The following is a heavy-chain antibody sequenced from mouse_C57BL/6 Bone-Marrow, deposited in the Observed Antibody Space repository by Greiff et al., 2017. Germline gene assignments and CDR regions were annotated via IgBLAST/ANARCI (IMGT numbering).Heavy chain of an antibody. CDR1: GYTFTSYW. CDR2: IHPNSGST. Sequence: QVQLQQPGAELVKPGASVKLSCKASGYTFTSYWMHWVKQRPGQGLEWIGMIHPNSGSTNYNEKFKSKATLTVDKSSSTAYMQLSSLTSEDSAVYYCALFITTVVAPHYYAMDYWGQGTSVTVSS. J-gene: IGHJ4*01. D-gene: IGHD1-1*01. V-gene: IGHV1-64*01. CDR3: ALFITTVVAPHYYAMDY.